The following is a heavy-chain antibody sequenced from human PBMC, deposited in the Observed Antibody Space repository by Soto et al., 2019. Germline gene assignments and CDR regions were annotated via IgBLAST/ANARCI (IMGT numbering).Heavy chain of an antibody. CDR2: IIPIFGTA. Sequence: QVQLVQSGAEVKKPGSSVKVSCKASGGTFSSYAISWVRQAPGQGLEWMRGIIPIFGTANYAQKFQGRVTITADESTSTAYMELSSLRSEDTAVYYCARSQQRFIAVAGLFDYWGQGTLVTVSS. CDR3: ARSQQRFIAVAGLFDY. D-gene: IGHD6-19*01. CDR1: GGTFSSYA. V-gene: IGHV1-69*01. J-gene: IGHJ4*02.